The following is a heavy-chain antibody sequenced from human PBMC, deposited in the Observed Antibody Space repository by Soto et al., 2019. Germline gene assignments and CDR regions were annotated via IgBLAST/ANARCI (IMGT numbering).Heavy chain of an antibody. CDR2: TYYRSKWYN. CDR3: AREIIEARRSTHWFAP. Sequence: SRTLSLTCAISGDSVSSNSAAWNWIRQSPSRGLEWLGRTYYRSKWYNDYAVSVKSRITINPDTSKSQFSLQLNSVTPEDTAVYYCAREIIEARRSTHWFAPWGQGTLVTVSS. D-gene: IGHD1-1*01. CDR1: GDSVSSNSAA. V-gene: IGHV6-1*01. J-gene: IGHJ5*02.